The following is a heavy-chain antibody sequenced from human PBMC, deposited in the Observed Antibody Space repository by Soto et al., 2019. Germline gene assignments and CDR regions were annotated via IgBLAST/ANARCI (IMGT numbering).Heavy chain of an antibody. CDR2: IYYSGST. CDR1: GGSISSGDYY. D-gene: IGHD3-16*01. V-gene: IGHV4-30-4*01. J-gene: IGHJ5*02. Sequence: SETLSLTCTVSGGSISSGDYYWSWIRQPPGKGLEWIGYIYYSGSTYYNPSLKSRVTISVDTSKNQFSLKLSSVTAADTAVYYCATSNGAYSYDTVSWGQGTLVTVPS. CDR3: ATSNGAYSYDTVS.